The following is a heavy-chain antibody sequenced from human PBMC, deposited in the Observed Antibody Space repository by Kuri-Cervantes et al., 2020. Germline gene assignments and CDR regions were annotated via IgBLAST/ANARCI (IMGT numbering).Heavy chain of an antibody. CDR3: ARERGYCGGDCYLLELYGMDV. D-gene: IGHD2-21*02. V-gene: IGHV3-30*04. CDR1: GFTFSRYA. CDR2: ISYDGINI. J-gene: IGHJ6*02. Sequence: GESLKISCAASGFTFSRYAIHWVRQAPGKGLEWVAVISYDGINIYYADSVKGRFTISRDNSKNTLYLQMNSLRAEDTAVYYCARERGYCGGDCYLLELYGMDVWGQGTTVTVSS.